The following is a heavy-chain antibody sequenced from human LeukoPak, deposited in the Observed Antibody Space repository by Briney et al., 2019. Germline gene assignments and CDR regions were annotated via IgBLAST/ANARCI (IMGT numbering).Heavy chain of an antibody. D-gene: IGHD3-9*01. CDR3: ARGYLGIFDYYYYMAV. V-gene: IGHV1-8*02. J-gene: IGHJ6*03. CDR1: GYTFTSYY. Sequence: ASVKVSCKASGYTFTSYYMHWVRQAPGQGLEWMGWMNPNSGNTGYAQKFQGRVTMTRDTSISTAYMELSSLRSEDTAVYSCARGYLGIFDYYYYMAVWGKGTTVTVSS. CDR2: MNPNSGNT.